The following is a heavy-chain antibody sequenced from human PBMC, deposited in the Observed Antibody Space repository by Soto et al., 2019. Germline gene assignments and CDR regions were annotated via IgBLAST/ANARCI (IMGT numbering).Heavy chain of an antibody. CDR1: GYTFTGYY. J-gene: IGHJ4*02. CDR3: ARGPYYYDSSGYYYYFDY. CDR2: INPNSGGT. V-gene: IGHV1-2*02. D-gene: IGHD3-22*01. Sequence: ASVRVSCKXSGYTFTGYYMHWVRQAPGQGLEWMGWINPNSGGTNYAQKFQGRVAMTRDTSISTAYMELSRLRSDDTAVYYCARGPYYYDSSGYYYYFDYWGQGTLVTVSS.